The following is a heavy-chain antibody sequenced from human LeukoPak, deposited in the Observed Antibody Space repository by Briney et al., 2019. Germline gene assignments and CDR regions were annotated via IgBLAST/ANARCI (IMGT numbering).Heavy chain of an antibody. CDR3: AKGIGNTGYDPPAY. CDR1: GFTFSSYA. D-gene: IGHD5-12*01. CDR2: ISGSGDST. Sequence: PGGSLRLSCAASGFTFSSYAMTWVRQAPGKGLERVSGISGSGDSTYYADSVKGRFTIFRDNSESTLYLQMNSLTAEDTALYYCAKGIGNTGYDPPAYWGQGTLVTVSS. V-gene: IGHV3-23*01. J-gene: IGHJ4*02.